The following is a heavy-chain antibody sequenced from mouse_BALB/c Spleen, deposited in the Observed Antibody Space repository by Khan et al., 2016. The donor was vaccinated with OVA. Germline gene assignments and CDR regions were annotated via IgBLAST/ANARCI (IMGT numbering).Heavy chain of an antibody. Sequence: EVELVESGSGLVKPSQSLSLTCTVTGYSITSDYAWNWIRQFPGNKLEWMGYISYSGSNSYNPSLKSRISITRDTSKNQFFLQLNSVTTEDTATYYCARGPYYGSSWFAYWGQGTLVTVSA. V-gene: IGHV3-2*02. CDR3: ARGPYYGSSWFAY. J-gene: IGHJ3*01. CDR1: GYSITSDYA. CDR2: ISYSGSN. D-gene: IGHD1-1*01.